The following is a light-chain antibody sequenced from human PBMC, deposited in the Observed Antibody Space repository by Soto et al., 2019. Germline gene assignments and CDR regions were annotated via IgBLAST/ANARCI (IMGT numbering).Light chain of an antibody. CDR3: QQYNNWPPYT. J-gene: IGKJ2*01. Sequence: EIVMTQSPATLSVSPGERATLSCRASQSVSSNLAWYQQKPGQAPRLLIYGASTRATGIPARFSGSGSWTEFTLTISSLQSEEFGVYYCQQYNNWPPYTFGRGTKLEIK. CDR2: GAS. CDR1: QSVSSN. V-gene: IGKV3-15*01.